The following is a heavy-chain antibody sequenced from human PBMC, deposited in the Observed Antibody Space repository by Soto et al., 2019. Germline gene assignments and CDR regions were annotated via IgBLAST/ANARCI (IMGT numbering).Heavy chain of an antibody. CDR3: ARTFNYDSSEY. CDR2: ISAYNGNT. Sequence: VASVKVSCKASGYTFTSYGISWVRQAPGQGLEWMGWISAYNGNTNYAQKLQGRVTMTTXTXXSXXXMXLXXLRXDDTAVYYCARTFNYDSSEYWGQGTLVTVSS. D-gene: IGHD3-22*01. J-gene: IGHJ4*02. CDR1: GYTFTSYG. V-gene: IGHV1-18*04.